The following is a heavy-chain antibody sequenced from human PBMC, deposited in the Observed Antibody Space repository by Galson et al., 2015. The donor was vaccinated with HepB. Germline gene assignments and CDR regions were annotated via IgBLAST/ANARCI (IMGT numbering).Heavy chain of an antibody. V-gene: IGHV1-46*04. Sequence: SVKVSCKASGYTFTSYYMHWVRQAPGQGLEWMGIINPSGGSTSYAQKLQGRVTMTRDTSTSTVYMELSSLRSEDTAVYYCARVSGYGSGSYYRGPGRYYFDYWGQGTLVTVSS. CDR2: INPSGGST. CDR3: ARVSGYGSGSYYRGPGRYYFDY. D-gene: IGHD3-10*01. J-gene: IGHJ4*02. CDR1: GYTFTSYY.